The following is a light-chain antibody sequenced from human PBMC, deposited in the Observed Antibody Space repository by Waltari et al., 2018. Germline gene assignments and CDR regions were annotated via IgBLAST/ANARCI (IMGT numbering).Light chain of an antibody. V-gene: IGKV3-11*01. CDR3: QQRKNWPPIT. CDR1: QSVGSY. Sequence: EIVLTQSPATLSLSPGERATLSCRASQSVGSYLAWYQQKPGQAPRLLIYDASNRATGIPARFSGSGSGTDFTLTIRSLEPEDFAVYYCQQRKNWPPITFGQGTRLDIK. J-gene: IGKJ5*01. CDR2: DAS.